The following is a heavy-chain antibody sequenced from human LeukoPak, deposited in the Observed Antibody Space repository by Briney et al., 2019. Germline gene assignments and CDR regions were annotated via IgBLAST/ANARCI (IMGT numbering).Heavy chain of an antibody. CDR1: GGTFSSYA. CDR2: IIPIFGTA. V-gene: IGHV1-69*05. Sequence: SVKVSCKASGGTFSSYAISWVRQAPGQGLEWMGGIIPIFGTANYAQKFQGRVTITTDESTSTAYMELSSLRSEDTAVYYCARDGQQLTSIDYWGQGTLVTVSS. D-gene: IGHD6-13*01. J-gene: IGHJ4*02. CDR3: ARDGQQLTSIDY.